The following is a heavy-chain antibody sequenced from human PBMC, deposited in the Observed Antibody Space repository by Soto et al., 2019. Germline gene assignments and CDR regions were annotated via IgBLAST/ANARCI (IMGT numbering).Heavy chain of an antibody. CDR3: ARDFNPTTVTNTWFDP. CDR2: ISSSSSTI. CDR1: GFTFSSYS. J-gene: IGHJ5*02. V-gene: IGHV3-48*01. D-gene: IGHD4-4*01. Sequence: GGSLRLSCAASGFTFSSYSMNWVRQAPGKGLEWVSYISSSSSTIYYADSVKGRFTISRDNAKNSLYLQMNSLRAEDTAVYYCARDFNPTTVTNTWFDPWGQGTLVTVS.